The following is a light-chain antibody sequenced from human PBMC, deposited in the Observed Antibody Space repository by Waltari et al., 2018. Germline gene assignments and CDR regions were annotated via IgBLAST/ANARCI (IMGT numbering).Light chain of an antibody. V-gene: IGLV1-44*01. CDR1: SSNIGSYT. J-gene: IGLJ1*01. Sequence: RVAIPCSGSSSNIGSYTXXWYQQLPGTAPKPLIYNNXXXXXGVPDRFSGSKAGTSASLAISGLQSDDEADYYCATWDDSLDGPLFGTGTKVTVL. CDR3: ATWDDSLDGPL. CDR2: NNX.